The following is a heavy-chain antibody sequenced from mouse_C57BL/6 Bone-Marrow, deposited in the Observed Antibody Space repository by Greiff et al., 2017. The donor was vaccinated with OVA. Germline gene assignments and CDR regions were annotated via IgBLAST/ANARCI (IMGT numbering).Heavy chain of an antibody. CDR3: AKGNYYGSSPMYVDV. J-gene: IGHJ1*03. Sequence: QVQLKESGPGLVAPSQSLSITCTVSGFSLTSYGVSWVRQPPGKGLEWLGVIWGDGSTKYHSALISRLSISKDNSKSQVFLKLNRLQTDDTATYYCAKGNYYGSSPMYVDVWGTGTTVTVSS. D-gene: IGHD1-1*01. V-gene: IGHV2-3*01. CDR1: GFSLTSYG. CDR2: IWGDGST.